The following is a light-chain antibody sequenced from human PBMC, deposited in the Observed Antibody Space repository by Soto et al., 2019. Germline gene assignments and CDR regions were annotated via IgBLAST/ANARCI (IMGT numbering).Light chain of an antibody. CDR3: CSYAGSYTVV. CDR2: DAS. V-gene: IGLV2-11*01. CDR1: SSDVGGYNY. Sequence: QSVLTQPRSVSGSPGQSVTLSCTGTSSDVGGYNYVSWYQQNPGKAPKLMIYDASKRPSGVPDRFSGSKSGNTASLTISGLQAEDEADYYCCSYAGSYTVVFGGGTKLTVL. J-gene: IGLJ2*01.